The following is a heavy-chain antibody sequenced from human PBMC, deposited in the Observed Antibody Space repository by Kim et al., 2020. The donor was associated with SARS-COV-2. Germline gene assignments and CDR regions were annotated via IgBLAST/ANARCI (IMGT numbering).Heavy chain of an antibody. Sequence: ASVKVSCKASGYTFTSYGISWVRQAPGQGLEWMGWISAYNGNTNYAQKLQGRVTMTTDTSTSTAYMELRSLRSDDTAVYYCASRSMVRGPGDYYGMDVWGQGTTVTVSS. D-gene: IGHD3-10*01. CDR3: ASRSMVRGPGDYYGMDV. J-gene: IGHJ6*02. CDR1: GYTFTSYG. V-gene: IGHV1-18*01. CDR2: ISAYNGNT.